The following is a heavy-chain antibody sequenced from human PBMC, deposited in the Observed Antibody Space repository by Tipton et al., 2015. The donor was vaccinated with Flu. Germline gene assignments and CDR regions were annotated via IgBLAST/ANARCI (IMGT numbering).Heavy chain of an antibody. D-gene: IGHD3-9*01. Sequence: QLVQSGAEVKKPGESLKISCKGSGYSFTSYWIGWVRQMPGKGLEWMGIIYPGDSDTRYSPSFQGQVTISADKSISTAYLQWSSLKASDTAMYCCARRNYDILTGYRVFDIWGQGTMVTVSS. CDR3: ARRNYDILTGYRVFDI. V-gene: IGHV5-51*01. CDR2: IYPGDSDT. J-gene: IGHJ3*02. CDR1: GYSFTSYW.